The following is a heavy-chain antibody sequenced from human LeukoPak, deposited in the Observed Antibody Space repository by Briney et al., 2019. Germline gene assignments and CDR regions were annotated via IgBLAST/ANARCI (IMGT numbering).Heavy chain of an antibody. CDR3: ARDRYGSGNANHNWFDP. CDR2: MNPNSGNT. V-gene: IGHV1-8*01. CDR1: GYTFTSYD. J-gene: IGHJ5*02. D-gene: IGHD3-10*01. Sequence: ASVKVSCKASGYTFTSYDINWVRQATGQGLEWMGWMNPNSGNTGYAQKFQGRVTMTRNTSISTAYMELSSLRSEDTAVYYCARDRYGSGNANHNWFDPWGQGSLVTVSS.